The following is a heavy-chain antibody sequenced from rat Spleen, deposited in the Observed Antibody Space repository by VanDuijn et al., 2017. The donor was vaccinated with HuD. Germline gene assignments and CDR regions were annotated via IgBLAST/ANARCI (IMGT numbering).Heavy chain of an antibody. V-gene: IGHV5-31*01. CDR2: ISYDGSST. CDR3: ARHPFDY. J-gene: IGHJ2*01. Sequence: EVQLVESGGGLVQPGRSLRLSCVASGFTFKNYWMTWIRQAPGKGLEWVATISYDGSSTYYRDSVKGRFTISRDFAKSTLYLQMNSLRSEDTATYYCARHPFDYWGQGVMVTVSS. CDR1: GFTFKNYW.